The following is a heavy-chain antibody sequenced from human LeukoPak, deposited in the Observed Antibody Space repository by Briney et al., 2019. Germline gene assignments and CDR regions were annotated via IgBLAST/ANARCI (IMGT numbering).Heavy chain of an antibody. V-gene: IGHV4-34*01. D-gene: IGHD3-22*01. J-gene: IGHJ4*02. CDR1: GGSFSGYY. Sequence: SETLSLTCAVYGGSFSGYYWSWIRQPPGKGLEWIGSIYYSGSTYYNPSLKSRVTISVDTSKNQFSLKLSSVTAADTAVYYCARDPYYYDSSGYYPLIYFDYWGQGTLVTVSS. CDR2: IYYSGST. CDR3: ARDPYYYDSSGYYPLIYFDY.